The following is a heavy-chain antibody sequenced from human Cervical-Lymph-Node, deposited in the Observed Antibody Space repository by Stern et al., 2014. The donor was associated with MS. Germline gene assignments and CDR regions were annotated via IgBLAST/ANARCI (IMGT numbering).Heavy chain of an antibody. V-gene: IGHV1-69*01. CDR1: RGTFSNHG. J-gene: IGHJ4*02. Sequence: VHLVESGAEVKKPGSSVKVSCKASRGTFSNHGISWVRQAPGQGLEWMGGIIPLLRSAHNAQRFQGRVTFTADESTTTVYMELSSLRSEDTAVYYCATDRGYCSGGSCYSLDYFDYWGQGTLVIVSS. CDR2: IIPLLRSA. D-gene: IGHD2-15*01. CDR3: ATDRGYCSGGSCYSLDYFDY.